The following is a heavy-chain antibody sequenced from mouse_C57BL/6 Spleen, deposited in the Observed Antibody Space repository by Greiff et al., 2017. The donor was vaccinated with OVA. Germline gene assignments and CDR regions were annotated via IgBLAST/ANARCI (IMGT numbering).Heavy chain of an antibody. J-gene: IGHJ3*01. CDR3: SCNPLYYGSPPFAY. D-gene: IGHD1-1*01. CDR1: GFNIKNTY. Sequence: VQLKESVAELVRPGASVKLSCTASGFNIKNTYMHWVKQRPEQGLEWIGRIDPANGNTKYAPKFQGKATITADTSSNTAYLQLSSLTSVDTTIYYCSCNPLYYGSPPFAYWGQGTLVTVSA. CDR2: IDPANGNT. V-gene: IGHV14-3*01.